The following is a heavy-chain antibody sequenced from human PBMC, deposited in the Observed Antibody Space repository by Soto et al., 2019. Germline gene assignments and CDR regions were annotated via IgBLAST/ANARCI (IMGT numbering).Heavy chain of an antibody. J-gene: IGHJ4*02. CDR2: INHSGGT. V-gene: IGHV4-34*01. D-gene: IGHD3-22*01. CDR1: GGSLSAYS. Sequence: PSETLSLTCAVYGGSLSAYSWSWIRQPPGKGLEWIGEINHSGGTSYNPSLMSRVTISVDTSRSQFSLKLTTVTAADRAVYYCGRGSVVTVDSSGFYDYWGQGTPVTVSS. CDR3: GRGSVVTVDSSGFYDY.